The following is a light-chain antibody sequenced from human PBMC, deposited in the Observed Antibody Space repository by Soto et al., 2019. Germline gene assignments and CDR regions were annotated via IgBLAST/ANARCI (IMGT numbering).Light chain of an antibody. Sequence: QSALTQPPSASGSPGQSVTISCTGTSSDVGGYNYVSWYQQHPAKAPKLMIYEVSKRPSGVPDRFSGSKSGNTASLTVSGLQAEDDADYSCSSYAASNPLVFGGGPKLTDL. V-gene: IGLV2-8*01. CDR2: EVS. CDR1: SSDVGGYNY. J-gene: IGLJ2*01. CDR3: SSYAASNPLV.